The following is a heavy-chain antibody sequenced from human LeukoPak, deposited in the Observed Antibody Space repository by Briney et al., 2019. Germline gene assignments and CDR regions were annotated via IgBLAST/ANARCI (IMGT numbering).Heavy chain of an antibody. D-gene: IGHD5-12*01. V-gene: IGHV3-23*01. CDR3: AKQLSSGYDLSAFDI. CDR2: ISGSGGST. Sequence: GGSLRLSCAASGFTFSSYGMSWVRQAPGKGLEWVSAISGSGGSTYYADSVKGRFTISRDNSKNTLYLQMNSLRAEDTAVYYCAKQLSSGYDLSAFDIWGQGTMVTVSS. J-gene: IGHJ3*02. CDR1: GFTFSSYG.